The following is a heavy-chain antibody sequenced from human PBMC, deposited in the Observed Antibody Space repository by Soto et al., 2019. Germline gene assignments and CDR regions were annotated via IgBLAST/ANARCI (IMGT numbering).Heavy chain of an antibody. J-gene: IGHJ6*03. Sequence: GGSLRLSCAASGFTFSSYWMSWVRQAPGKGLEWVANIKQDGSEKYYVDSVKGRFTISRDNAKNSLYLQMNSLRAEDTAVYYCARDILYNWNYFYYYYYMDVWGKGTTVTVSS. D-gene: IGHD1-7*01. CDR3: ARDILYNWNYFYYYYYMDV. CDR2: IKQDGSEK. CDR1: GFTFSSYW. V-gene: IGHV3-7*01.